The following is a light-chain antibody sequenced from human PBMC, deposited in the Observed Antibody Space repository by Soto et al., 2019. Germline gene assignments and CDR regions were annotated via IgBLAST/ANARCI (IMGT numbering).Light chain of an antibody. Sequence: QCALTQPASVSGSPGQSITISCTGTSSDVGGYNYVSWYQQHPGKAPKLMIYDVSNRPSGVSNRFSGSKSGNTASLTISGLQAEAEADYYCSSYTSSSTPFVFGTGTKVTVL. CDR1: SSDVGGYNY. CDR2: DVS. J-gene: IGLJ1*01. V-gene: IGLV2-14*01. CDR3: SSYTSSSTPFV.